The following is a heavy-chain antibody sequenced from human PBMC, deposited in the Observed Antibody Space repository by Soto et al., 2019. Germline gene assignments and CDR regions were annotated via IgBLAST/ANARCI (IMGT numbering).Heavy chain of an antibody. J-gene: IGHJ4*02. V-gene: IGHV3-15*01. CDR3: TADVPDWGPYVFDY. CDR2: IKSKINGGTI. D-gene: IGHD3-16*01. CDR1: GFTFNTVW. Sequence: PGGPQRLPSAAAGFTFNTVWMGWVRQTKGKGQEWVGLIKSKINGGTIDYAAPVKGRFTIARDDSKNTLYLEMNSLNPEDTAVYYGTADVPDWGPYVFDYWGQGVLVTVS.